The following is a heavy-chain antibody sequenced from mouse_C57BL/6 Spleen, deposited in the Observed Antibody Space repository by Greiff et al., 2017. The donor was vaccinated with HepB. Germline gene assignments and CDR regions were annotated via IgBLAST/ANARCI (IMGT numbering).Heavy chain of an antibody. D-gene: IGHD2-4*01. Sequence: VKDRFTISRDDSESMLYLQMNNLKTEDTAMYYCVRPLIYYDSFAYWGQGTLVTVSA. V-gene: IGHV10-1*01. J-gene: IGHJ3*01. CDR3: VRPLIYYDSFAY.